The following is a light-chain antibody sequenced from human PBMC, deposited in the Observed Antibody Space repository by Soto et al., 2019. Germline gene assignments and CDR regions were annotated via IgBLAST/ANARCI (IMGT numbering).Light chain of an antibody. CDR2: GAS. Sequence: EIVMTQSPATLSVSPGERATLSCRASQSVSSNLAWYQQKPGQAPRLLIYGASTRATGIPARFSGSGSGTGFTLTISSLQSEDFAVYYCQQYSNWPPWTFGQGTKVDTK. CDR1: QSVSSN. CDR3: QQYSNWPPWT. J-gene: IGKJ1*01. V-gene: IGKV3-15*01.